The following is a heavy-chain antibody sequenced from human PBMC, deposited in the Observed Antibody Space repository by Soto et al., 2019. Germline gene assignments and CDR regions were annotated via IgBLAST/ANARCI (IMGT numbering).Heavy chain of an antibody. CDR3: ARDAYGDPRDYNWFDP. V-gene: IGHV1-3*01. Sequence: ASVKVSCKASGYTFTSYAMHWVRQAPGQRLEWMGWINAGNGNTKYSQKFQGRVTITRDTSASTAYMELSSLRSEDTAVYYCARDAYGDPRDYNWFDPWGQGTLVTVSS. J-gene: IGHJ5*02. CDR1: GYTFTSYA. CDR2: INAGNGNT. D-gene: IGHD4-17*01.